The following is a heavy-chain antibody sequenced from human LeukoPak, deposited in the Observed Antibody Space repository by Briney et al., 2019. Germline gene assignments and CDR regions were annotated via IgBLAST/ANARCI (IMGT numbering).Heavy chain of an antibody. CDR2: INHSGST. CDR1: GGSFSGYY. CDR3: ARGPRKWVVRGKGGLYYYYGMDV. V-gene: IGHV4-34*01. J-gene: IGHJ6*04. D-gene: IGHD3-10*01. Sequence: SETLSLTCAVYGGSFSGYYWSWIRQPPGKGLGWIGEINHSGSTNYNPSLKSRVTISVDTSKNQFSLKLSSVTAADTAVYYCARGPRKWVVRGKGGLYYYYGMDVWGKGTTVTVSS.